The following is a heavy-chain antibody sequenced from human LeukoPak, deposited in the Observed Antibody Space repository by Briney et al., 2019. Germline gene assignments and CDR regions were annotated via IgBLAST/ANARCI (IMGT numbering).Heavy chain of an antibody. D-gene: IGHD1-26*01. J-gene: IGHJ4*02. CDR3: ARDPGATTGY. CDR1: GFTFSSYS. Sequence: KPGGSLRLSCAASGFTFSSYSMNWVRQAPGKGLEWVSSISSSSSYIYYADSVKGRFTISSDNAKNSLYLQMNSLIAENTAVYYCARDPGATTGYWGQGTLVTVSS. CDR2: ISSSSSYI. V-gene: IGHV3-21*01.